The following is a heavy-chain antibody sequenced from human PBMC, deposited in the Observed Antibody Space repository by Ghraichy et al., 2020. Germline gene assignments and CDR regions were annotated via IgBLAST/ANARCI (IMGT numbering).Heavy chain of an antibody. CDR2: ISGSLTTI. D-gene: IGHD2-21*01. V-gene: IGHV3-48*01. Sequence: GESLRLSCTASGFTFNLHSINWVRQAPGKGLEWVSFISGSLTTIHYADSVKGRFTISRDNAKNSVFLQMNSLRAEDTAVYYCARDIASVAFDFWGQGTMVTVYS. CDR1: GFTFNLHS. CDR3: ARDIASVAFDF. J-gene: IGHJ3*01.